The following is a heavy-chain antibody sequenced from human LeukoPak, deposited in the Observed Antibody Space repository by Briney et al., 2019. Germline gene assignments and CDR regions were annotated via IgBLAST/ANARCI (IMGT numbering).Heavy chain of an antibody. CDR2: ISGGGVNI. V-gene: IGHV3-23*01. CDR3: AKDPIYYAPAAPYYFDY. Sequence: GGSLRLSCAASGFSFINYAMSWVRQAPGRGLELVSVISGGGVNIFSAESVKGRFTISRDDSKNTVYLQMNSLRAEDTAVYYCAKDPIYYAPAAPYYFDYWGQGTLVTVSS. J-gene: IGHJ4*02. D-gene: IGHD2-2*01. CDR1: GFSFINYA.